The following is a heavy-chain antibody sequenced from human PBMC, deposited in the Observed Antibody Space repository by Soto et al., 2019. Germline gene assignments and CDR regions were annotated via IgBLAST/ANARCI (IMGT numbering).Heavy chain of an antibody. CDR2: INHSGST. V-gene: IGHV4-34*01. CDR1: GGSFSGYY. D-gene: IGHD2-2*01. J-gene: IGHJ4*02. CDR3: ARGLIVVVPAAMPYFDY. Sequence: SETLSLTCAVYGGSFSGYYWSWIRQPPGKGLEWIGEINHSGSTNYNPSLKSRVTISVDTSKNQFSLKLSSVTAADTAVYYCARGLIVVVPAAMPYFDYWGQGTLVTVSS.